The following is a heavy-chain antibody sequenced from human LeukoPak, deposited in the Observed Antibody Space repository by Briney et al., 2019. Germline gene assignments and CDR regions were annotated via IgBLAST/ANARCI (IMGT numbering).Heavy chain of an antibody. J-gene: IGHJ3*02. CDR1: GGSFSGYY. D-gene: IGHD2/OR15-2a*01. Sequence: SETLSLTRAVYGGSFSGYYWSWIRQPPGKGLEWIGEISHSGSTNYNPSLKSRVTISVDTSKNQFSLKLSSVTAADTAVYYCARVSLGAFDIWGQGTMVTVSS. V-gene: IGHV4-34*01. CDR2: ISHSGST. CDR3: ARVSLGAFDI.